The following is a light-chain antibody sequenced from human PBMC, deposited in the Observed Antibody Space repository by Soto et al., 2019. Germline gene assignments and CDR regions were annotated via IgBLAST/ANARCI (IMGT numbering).Light chain of an antibody. V-gene: IGKV1-5*01. Sequence: DIQMTQSPSTLSASVGDRVIITCRASRSVGNRLAWYQQKPGKAPKVLIFDGSTLRSGVPSRFSGSGSGTEFSLTISSLQPDDVATYFCQKYTSAPFTFGPGTKVDIK. CDR2: DGS. J-gene: IGKJ3*01. CDR3: QKYTSAPFT. CDR1: RSVGNR.